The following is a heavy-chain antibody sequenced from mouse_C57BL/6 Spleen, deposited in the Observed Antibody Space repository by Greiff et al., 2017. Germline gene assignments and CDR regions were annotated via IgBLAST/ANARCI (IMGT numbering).Heavy chain of an antibody. CDR3: ARHSYYCNYEAMDY. Sequence: EVMLVESGGDLVKPGGSLKLSCAASGFTFSSYGMSWVRQTPGKRLGWVATISSGGGYTYYPDSVKGRFTISRDNSKNTLYLQMSSLKSEDTAMYYCARHSYYCNYEAMDYWGQGTSVTVSS. J-gene: IGHJ4*01. CDR1: GFTFSSYG. V-gene: IGHV5-6*01. CDR2: ISSGGGYT. D-gene: IGHD2-1*01.